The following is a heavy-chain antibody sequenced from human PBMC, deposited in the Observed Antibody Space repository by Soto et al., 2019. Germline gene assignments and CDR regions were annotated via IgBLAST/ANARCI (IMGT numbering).Heavy chain of an antibody. J-gene: IGHJ4*02. Sequence: SETLSLTCTVSGGSISSYYWSWIRQPPGKGLEWIGYIYYSGSTNYNPSLKSRVTISVDTSKNQFSLKLSSVTAADTAVYYCARSGPGVVISISEFDYWGQGTLVTVSS. CDR1: GGSISSYY. V-gene: IGHV4-59*01. CDR2: IYYSGST. CDR3: ARSGPGVVISISEFDY. D-gene: IGHD3-3*01.